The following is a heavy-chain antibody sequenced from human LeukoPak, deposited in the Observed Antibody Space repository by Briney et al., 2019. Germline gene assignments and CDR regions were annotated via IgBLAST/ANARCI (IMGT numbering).Heavy chain of an antibody. CDR3: ARGSYFDVLSGFYYSHMDV. CDR1: GVTFSNST. J-gene: IGHJ6*03. D-gene: IGHD3-3*01. V-gene: IGHV1-69*08. Sequence: SVKVSRKASGVTFSNSTLNWVRQAPGQGLEWMGRIIPIFGTSNYAPKFRDRVSITADTSTSTAYLEMSSLTSDDTALYYCARGSYFDVLSGFYYSHMDVWGEGTTVTVS. CDR2: IIPIFGTS.